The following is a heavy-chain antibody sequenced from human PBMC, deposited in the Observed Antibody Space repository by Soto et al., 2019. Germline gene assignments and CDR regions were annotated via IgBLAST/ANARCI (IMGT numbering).Heavy chain of an antibody. Sequence: QVQLQQWGAGLLKPSETLSLTCAVYGGSFSGYYWSWIRQPPGKGLEWIGEINHSGSTNYNPSLKSRVTISXXAXKNXRSLKLSSVTAAGTAVYYCATGPAGYSSSGGYFQHWGQGTLVTVSS. D-gene: IGHD6-13*01. V-gene: IGHV4-34*01. J-gene: IGHJ1*01. CDR3: ATGPAGYSSSGGYFQH. CDR1: GGSFSGYY. CDR2: INHSGST.